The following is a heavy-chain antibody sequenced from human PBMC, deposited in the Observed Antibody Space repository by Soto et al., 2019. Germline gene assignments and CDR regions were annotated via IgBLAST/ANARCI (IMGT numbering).Heavy chain of an antibody. V-gene: IGHV1-18*01. CDR3: ARVAAVAAHNWFDP. CDR2: ISAYNGNT. D-gene: IGHD6-19*01. CDR1: GYTFTSYG. Sequence: GASVKVSCKASGYTFTSYGISWVRQAPGQGLEWMGWISAYNGNTNYAQKLQGRVTMTTDTSTSTAYMELRSLSSDDTAVYYCARVAAVAAHNWFDPWGQGTLVTVSS. J-gene: IGHJ5*02.